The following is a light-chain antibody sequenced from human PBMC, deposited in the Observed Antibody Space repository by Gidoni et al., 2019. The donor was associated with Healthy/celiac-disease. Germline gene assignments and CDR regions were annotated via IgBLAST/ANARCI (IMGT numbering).Light chain of an antibody. Sequence: SYVLTPPPSVSEAPGKTARITCGGNNIGSKSVHWYQQKPGQAPVLVIYYDSDRPSGIPERFSGSNSGNTATLTISRVEAGDEADYYCQVWDSSSDHPVFGGGTKLTVL. CDR2: YDS. CDR3: QVWDSSSDHPV. CDR1: NIGSKS. J-gene: IGLJ2*01. V-gene: IGLV3-21*04.